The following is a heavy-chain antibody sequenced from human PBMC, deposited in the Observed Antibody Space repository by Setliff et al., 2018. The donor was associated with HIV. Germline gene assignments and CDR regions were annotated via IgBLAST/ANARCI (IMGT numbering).Heavy chain of an antibody. D-gene: IGHD5-12*01. CDR3: ATPGYDDDVFGYFRF. CDR2: IYYTGST. Sequence: SETLSLTCTVSGGSISSHYWSWIRQPPGKGLEWIGSIYYTGSTNHNPSLKSRVTISVDTSKNQFSLKLSSVAAADTAVYYCATPGYDDDVFGYFRFWGRGTLVTVSS. CDR1: GGSISSHY. V-gene: IGHV4-59*11. J-gene: IGHJ1*01.